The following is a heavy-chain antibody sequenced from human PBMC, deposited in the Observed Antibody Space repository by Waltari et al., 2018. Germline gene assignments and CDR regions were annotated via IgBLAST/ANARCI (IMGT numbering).Heavy chain of an antibody. V-gene: IGHV1-46*01. D-gene: IGHD6-13*01. CDR1: GYTFTNYY. Sequence: VQLVQSGAEVRKPGASVKVSCKASGYTFTNYYVDWMRQAPGQGLEWMGVMYPSDDSATYAQTFQGRVTFTKDTSTSTFYMQLSSVTSEDTAVYYCARRAAAALLLDYWGQGTLVTVSS. CDR2: MYPSDDSA. J-gene: IGHJ4*02. CDR3: ARRAAAALLLDY.